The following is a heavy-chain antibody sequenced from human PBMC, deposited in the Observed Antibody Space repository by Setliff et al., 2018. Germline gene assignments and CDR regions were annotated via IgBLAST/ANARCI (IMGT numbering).Heavy chain of an antibody. CDR1: GVTFSSYA. V-gene: IGHV3-23*01. CDR3: AKPRPGTTSEPSDY. D-gene: IGHD1-7*01. Sequence: GGSLRLSCAASGVTFSSYAMTWVRQAPGKGLEWVSSISGSGGSTYHADSVKGRFTISRDNSKNTLNLQMNSLRDEDTAVYYCAKPRPGTTSEPSDYWGQGTLVTVSS. CDR2: ISGSGGST. J-gene: IGHJ4*02.